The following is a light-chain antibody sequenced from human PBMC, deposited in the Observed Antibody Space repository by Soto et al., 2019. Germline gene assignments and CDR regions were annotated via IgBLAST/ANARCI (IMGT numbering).Light chain of an antibody. CDR3: QSYDSSLSGWV. CDR2: GNS. V-gene: IGLV1-40*01. CDR1: SSNIGAGYD. Sequence: QSVLTQPPSVSGAPGQTVTISCTESSSNIGAGYDVHWYQQLPGTAPKLLIYGNSNRPSGVPDRFSGSKSGTSASLAITGLQAEDEADYYCQSYDSSLSGWVFGGGTKLT. J-gene: IGLJ3*02.